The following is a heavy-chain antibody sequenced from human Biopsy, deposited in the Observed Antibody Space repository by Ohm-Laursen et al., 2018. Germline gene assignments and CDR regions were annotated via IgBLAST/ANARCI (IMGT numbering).Heavy chain of an antibody. D-gene: IGHD1-14*01. V-gene: IGHV3-23*01. CDR2: IDVSDYNT. CDR1: GFTFHTYA. J-gene: IGHJ5*01. Sequence: GSLRLSCAAPGFTFHTYAMNWVRQAPGKGLEWVAHIDVSDYNTYYADSVRGRFTISRDNSKQMVHLEINSLTADDTAVYYCVKQWGGYNFDSWGQGTVVTVSS. CDR3: VKQWGGYNFDS.